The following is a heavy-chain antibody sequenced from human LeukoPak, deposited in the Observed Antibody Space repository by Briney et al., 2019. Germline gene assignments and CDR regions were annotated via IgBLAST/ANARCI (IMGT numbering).Heavy chain of an antibody. Sequence: GSLXLSXAASGFTFSSYSMNWVRQAPGKGLEWVSSISSSSSYIYYADSVKGRFTISRDNAKNSLYLQMNSLRAEDTAVYYCARVLPTGYSYGVWGQGTLVTVSS. J-gene: IGHJ4*02. CDR2: ISSSSSYI. D-gene: IGHD5-18*01. CDR3: ARVLPTGYSYGV. V-gene: IGHV3-21*01. CDR1: GFTFSSYS.